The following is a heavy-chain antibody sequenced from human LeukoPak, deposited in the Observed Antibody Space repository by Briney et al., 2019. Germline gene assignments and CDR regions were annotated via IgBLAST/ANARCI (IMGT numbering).Heavy chain of an antibody. CDR1: GFTFSSYA. Sequence: GGSLRLSCAASGFTFSSYAMSWVRQAPGKGLEWVSAISGSGGSTYYADSVKGRFTTSRDDSKNTLSLQMTSLRAADTAIYYCARDSTTWSRAGYWGQGTLVTVSS. CDR2: ISGSGGST. J-gene: IGHJ4*02. D-gene: IGHD6-13*01. CDR3: ARDSTTWSRAGY. V-gene: IGHV3-23*01.